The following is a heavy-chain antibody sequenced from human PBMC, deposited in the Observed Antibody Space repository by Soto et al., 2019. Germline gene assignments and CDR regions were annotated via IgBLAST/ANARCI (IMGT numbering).Heavy chain of an antibody. CDR3: ARPHSGDYVGPLDY. Sequence: PGGSLRLSCAASGFTFNTYWMTWVRQAPGKGLEWVANINQHGSEGYYVDSVKGRFTISRDNAKNSLYLQMNTLTTEDTAVYYCARPHSGDYVGPLDYWGQGTLVTVSS. J-gene: IGHJ4*02. V-gene: IGHV3-7*01. CDR2: INQHGSEG. CDR1: GFTFNTYW. D-gene: IGHD4-17*01.